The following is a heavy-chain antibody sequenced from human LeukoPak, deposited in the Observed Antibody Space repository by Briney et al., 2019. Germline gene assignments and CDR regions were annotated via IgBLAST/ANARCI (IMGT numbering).Heavy chain of an antibody. CDR3: AREPPTLTTGRECYFDY. CDR2: IHYSGST. D-gene: IGHD4-11*01. CDR1: GASISDSRYH. Sequence: SETLSLTCTVSGASISDSRYHWGWIRQPPGKELEWIGSIHYSGSTYYNPSLKSRVTISVDTSKNQFSLRLTSVTAADTAVYYCAREPPTLTTGRECYFDYWGQGTLVTVSS. J-gene: IGHJ4*02. V-gene: IGHV4-39*01.